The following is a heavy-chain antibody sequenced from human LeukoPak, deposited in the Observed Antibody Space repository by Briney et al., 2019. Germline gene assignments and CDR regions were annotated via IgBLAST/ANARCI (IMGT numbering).Heavy chain of an antibody. Sequence: SETLSLTCTVSGGSIGGSSYYWGWVRQPPGKGLEWIGSISYSGSTYNNPSLQSRVTISVDTSKNQFTLKLSSVTAADTAVYFCARAQGGYPNWFDPWGPGTPLTVSS. CDR1: GGSIGGSSYY. J-gene: IGHJ5*02. CDR2: ISYSGST. V-gene: IGHV4-39*06. D-gene: IGHD5-18*01. CDR3: ARAQGGYPNWFDP.